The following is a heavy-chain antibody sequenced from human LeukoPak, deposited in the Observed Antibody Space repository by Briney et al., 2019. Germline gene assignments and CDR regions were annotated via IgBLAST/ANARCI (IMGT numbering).Heavy chain of an antibody. J-gene: IGHJ4*02. CDR1: GFTFSSYS. D-gene: IGHD1-26*01. V-gene: IGHV3-21*01. Sequence: GGSLRLSCAASGFTFSSYSMNWVRQAPAKGLEWVSSISSSSSYIYYADSVKGRFTISRDNAKNSLYLQMNSLRAEDTAVYYCVPASVGATDYWGQGTLVTVSS. CDR2: ISSSSSYI. CDR3: VPASVGATDY.